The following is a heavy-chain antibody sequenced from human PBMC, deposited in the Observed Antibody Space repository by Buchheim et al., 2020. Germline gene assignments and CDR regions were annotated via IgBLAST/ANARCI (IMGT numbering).Heavy chain of an antibody. Sequence: QLQLQESGPGLVKPSETLSLTCTVSGGPISNSNYFWGWIRQPPGKGLDWIGIISYSGSTYTNPSLESRVTISADKSKNQFSLKLSSVTAADTALYYCARLVRDTWWLVLYIDQWGQGTL. D-gene: IGHD6-19*01. V-gene: IGHV4-39*01. CDR1: GGPISNSNYF. J-gene: IGHJ4*02. CDR2: ISYSGST. CDR3: ARLVRDTWWLVLYIDQ.